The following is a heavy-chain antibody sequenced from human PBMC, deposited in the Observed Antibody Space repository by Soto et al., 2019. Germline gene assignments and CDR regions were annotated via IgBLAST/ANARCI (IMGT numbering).Heavy chain of an antibody. J-gene: IGHJ4*02. CDR1: GYTFTGYY. Sequence: ASGKVSCKASGYTFTGYYMHWLRQSPGQGLEWMGWINPNSGGTNYAQKFQGRVTMTRDTSISTAYMELSRLRSDDTAVYYCARDLKGRNPFDYWGQGTLVTVSS. V-gene: IGHV1-2*02. CDR2: INPNSGGT. CDR3: ARDLKGRNPFDY.